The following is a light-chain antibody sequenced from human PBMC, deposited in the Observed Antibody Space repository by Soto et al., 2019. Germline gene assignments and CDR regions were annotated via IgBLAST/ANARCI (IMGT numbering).Light chain of an antibody. J-gene: IGKJ1*01. Sequence: DIQMTQSHSTLSESVGDRVTITCRKSQSISSWLAWYQQKPGKAPKLLIYDASSLESGVPSRFSGSESGTEFTLTISSLQPEDFATYYCQQYNSYSRTFGQGTKVDIK. CDR2: DAS. V-gene: IGKV1-5*01. CDR1: QSISSW. CDR3: QQYNSYSRT.